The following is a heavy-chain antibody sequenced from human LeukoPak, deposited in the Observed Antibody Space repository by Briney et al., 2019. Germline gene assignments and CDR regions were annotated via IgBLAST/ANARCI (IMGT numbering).Heavy chain of an antibody. J-gene: IGHJ4*02. V-gene: IGHV1-18*01. D-gene: IGHD3-9*01. CDR3: ARDVPYYDILTGYDFDY. CDR2: ISAYNGNT. CDR1: GYTFTSYG. Sequence: ASVKVSCKASGYTFTSYGISWVRQAPGQGLEWMGWISAYNGNTNYAQKLQGRVTMTTDTSTSTAYMELRSLRSDDTAVYYCARDVPYYDILTGYDFDYWGQGTLVTVSS.